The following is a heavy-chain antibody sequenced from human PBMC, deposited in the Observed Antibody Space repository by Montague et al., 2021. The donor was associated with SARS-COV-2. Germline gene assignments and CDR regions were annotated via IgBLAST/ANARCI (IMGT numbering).Heavy chain of an antibody. CDR2: TYYRSKWYN. D-gene: IGHD1-1*01. Sequence: CAISGDSVANHSATWKWHRPYPSTRLEWLGRTYYRSKWYNDYAVXVRGRVTINPDTSKNQFSLQLNSVTPEDTAIYYCTSGREGNYNVMDVWGQGTTVTVSS. J-gene: IGHJ6*02. CDR3: TSGREGNYNVMDV. V-gene: IGHV6-1*01. CDR1: GDSVANHSAT.